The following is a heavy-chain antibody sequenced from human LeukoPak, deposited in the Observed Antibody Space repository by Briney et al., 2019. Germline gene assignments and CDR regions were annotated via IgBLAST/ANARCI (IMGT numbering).Heavy chain of an antibody. Sequence: SETLSLTCTVSDGSISSGDYYWSWIRQPPGKGLEWIGYIYYSGSTYYNPSLKSRVTISVDTSKNQFSLKLSSVTAADTAVYYCARWDIVVVPAASDYWGQGTLVTVSS. CDR3: ARWDIVVVPAASDY. V-gene: IGHV4-30-4*08. J-gene: IGHJ4*02. CDR1: DGSISSGDYY. D-gene: IGHD2-2*01. CDR2: IYYSGST.